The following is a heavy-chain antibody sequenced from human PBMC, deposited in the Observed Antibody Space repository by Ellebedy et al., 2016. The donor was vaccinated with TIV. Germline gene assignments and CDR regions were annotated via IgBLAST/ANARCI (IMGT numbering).Heavy chain of an antibody. CDR2: VLYSGST. D-gene: IGHD3-10*01. CDR3: AIWFGELSFDY. J-gene: IGHJ4*02. Sequence: MPSETLSLTCNVSGGSISSGSYHGAWIRQPPGKGLEWIGSVLYSGSTYYRPSLESRVTLSVDTSKNQFSLKLSSMTAADTAVYYCAIWFGELSFDYWGQGALVTVSS. V-gene: IGHV4-39*01. CDR1: GGSISSGSYH.